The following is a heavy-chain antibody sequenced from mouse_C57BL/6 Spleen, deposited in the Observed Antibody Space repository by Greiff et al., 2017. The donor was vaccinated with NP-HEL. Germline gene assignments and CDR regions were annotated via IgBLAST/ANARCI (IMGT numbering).Heavy chain of an antibody. CDR3: ARRVYYGSSSDY. CDR2: INPGSGGP. Sequence: VQLQQSGAELVRPGTSVKVSCKASGYAFTNYLIAWVKQRPGQGLEWIGVINPGSGGPNYNEKFKGKATLTADKSSSTAYMQLSSLTSEDSAVYFCARRVYYGSSSDYWGQGTTLTVSS. J-gene: IGHJ2*01. V-gene: IGHV1-54*01. CDR1: GYAFTNYL. D-gene: IGHD1-1*01.